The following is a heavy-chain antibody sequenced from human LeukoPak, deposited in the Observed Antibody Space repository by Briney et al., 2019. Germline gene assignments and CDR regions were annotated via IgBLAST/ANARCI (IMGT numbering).Heavy chain of an antibody. D-gene: IGHD4-23*01. J-gene: IGHJ4*02. Sequence: SETLSLTCSVPGGSSSSSIYYSGSIRQPPGKGLEWIGSIHDSGSTDYNPSLKSRVTISVDTSKNQFSLKLSSVTAADTAVYYCARLYGGNSNNYYCDYWGQGTLVTVSS. CDR2: IHDSGST. CDR3: ARLYGGNSNNYYCDY. CDR1: GGSSSSSIYY. V-gene: IGHV4-39*01.